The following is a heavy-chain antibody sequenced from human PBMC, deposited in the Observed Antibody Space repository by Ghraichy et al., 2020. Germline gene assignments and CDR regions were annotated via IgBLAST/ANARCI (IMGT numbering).Heavy chain of an antibody. J-gene: IGHJ4*02. CDR2: ISAYNGNT. D-gene: IGHD6-13*01. V-gene: IGHV1-18*01. Sequence: ASVKVSCKASGYTFTSYGISWVRQAPGQGLEWMGWISAYNGNTNYAQKLQGRVTMTTDTSTSTAYMELRSLRSDDTAVYYCARDEYSSSSTHRGGPYVGADYWGQGTLVTVSS. CDR1: GYTFTSYG. CDR3: ARDEYSSSSTHRGGPYVGADY.